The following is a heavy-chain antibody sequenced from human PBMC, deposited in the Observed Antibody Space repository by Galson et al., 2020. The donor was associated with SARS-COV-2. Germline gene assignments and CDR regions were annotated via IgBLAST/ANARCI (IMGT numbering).Heavy chain of an antibody. CDR2: INWNGNSV. Sequence: GESLKISCAASGFTFGDYGMTWVRQAPGKGLEWVSRINWNGNSVAYADSVKGRFTISRDSAKNSLYLQMNSLRAEDTAFYYCARGPYVSSSYWKFDYWGQGTLVTVSS. D-gene: IGHD6-6*01. J-gene: IGHJ4*02. CDR3: ARGPYVSSSYWKFDY. CDR1: GFTFGDYG. V-gene: IGHV3-20*04.